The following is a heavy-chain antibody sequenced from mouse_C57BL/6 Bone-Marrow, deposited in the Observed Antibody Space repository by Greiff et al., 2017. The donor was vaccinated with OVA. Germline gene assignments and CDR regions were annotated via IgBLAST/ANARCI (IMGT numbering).Heavy chain of an antibody. J-gene: IGHJ3*01. CDR3: TRSYYGSRSWFAY. V-gene: IGHV1-15*01. CDR1: GYTFTDYE. CDR2: IDPETGGT. D-gene: IGHD1-1*01. Sequence: VQLVESGAELVRPGASVTLSCKASGYTFTDYEMHWVKQTPVHGLEWIGAIDPETGGTAYNQKFKGKAILTADKSSSTAYMELRSLTSEDSAVYYCTRSYYGSRSWFAYWGQRTLVTVSA.